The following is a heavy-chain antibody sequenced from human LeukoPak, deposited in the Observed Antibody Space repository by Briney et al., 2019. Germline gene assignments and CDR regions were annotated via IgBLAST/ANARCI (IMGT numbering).Heavy chain of an antibody. CDR3: ARGNSAGGSIRPIEL. D-gene: IGHD1-7*01. CDR1: GFTFSKNW. CDR2: IQGDGSNT. J-gene: IGHJ4*02. Sequence: PGGSLRLSCVASGFTFSKNWMHWVRQAPGKGLVWVSRIQGDGSNTNYADSVKGRFSISRDNAKNTVYLQMNSLRAEDTGIYYWARGNSAGGSIRPIELWGQGTVVTVSS. V-gene: IGHV3-74*01.